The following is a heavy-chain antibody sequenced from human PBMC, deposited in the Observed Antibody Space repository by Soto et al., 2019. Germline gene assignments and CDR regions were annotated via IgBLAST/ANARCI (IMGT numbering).Heavy chain of an antibody. CDR3: AKDRAPGYYYYMDV. CDR1: GFTFDDYA. CDR2: ISWNSGSI. Sequence: PGGSLRLSCAASGFTFDDYAMHWVRQAPGKGLEWVSGISWNSGSIGYADSVKGRFTISRDNAKNSLYLQMNSLRAEDTALYYCAKDRAPGYYYYMDVWGKGTTVTVSS. V-gene: IGHV3-9*01. J-gene: IGHJ6*03.